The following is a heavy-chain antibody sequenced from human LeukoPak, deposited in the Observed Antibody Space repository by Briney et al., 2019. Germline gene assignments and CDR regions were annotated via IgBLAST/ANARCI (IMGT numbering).Heavy chain of an antibody. D-gene: IGHD6-13*01. CDR3: ARALAAAGARYYYYYCGMDA. CDR2: IYSGGST. V-gene: IGHV3-66*01. J-gene: IGHJ6*02. CDR1: GFTVSSNY. Sequence: GGSLRLSCAASGFTVSSNYMSWVRQAPGKGLEWVSVIYSGGSTYYADSVKGRFTISRDNSKNTLYLQMNSLRAEDTAVYYCARALAAAGARYYYYYCGMDAWGQGTTVTVSS.